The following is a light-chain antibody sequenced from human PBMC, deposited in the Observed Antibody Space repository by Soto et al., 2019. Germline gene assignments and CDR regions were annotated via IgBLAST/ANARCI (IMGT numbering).Light chain of an antibody. J-gene: IGLJ3*02. CDR2: SNN. CDR1: SSNIGSNT. CDR3: AAWDDSLNGSWV. V-gene: IGLV1-44*01. Sequence: QSVLTQPPSASGTPGQRGTISCSGSSSNIGSNTVNWYQQLPGTAHKLLIYSNNQRPSGVPDRFSGSKSGTSASLAISGLQSEDEADYYCAAWDDSLNGSWVFGGGTKLTV.